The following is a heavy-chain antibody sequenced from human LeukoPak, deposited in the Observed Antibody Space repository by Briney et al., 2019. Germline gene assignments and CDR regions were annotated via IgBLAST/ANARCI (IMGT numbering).Heavy chain of an antibody. CDR3: ASSTPTPWIWFDP. CDR1: GFTVSSNY. Sequence: GGSLRLSCAASGFTVSSNYMSWVRQAPGKGLEWVSVIYSGGSTYYADSVKGRFTISRDNSKNTLYLQMNSLRAEDTAVYYCASSTPTPWIWFDPWGQGTLVTVSS. D-gene: IGHD5-12*01. CDR2: IYSGGST. J-gene: IGHJ5*02. V-gene: IGHV3-53*01.